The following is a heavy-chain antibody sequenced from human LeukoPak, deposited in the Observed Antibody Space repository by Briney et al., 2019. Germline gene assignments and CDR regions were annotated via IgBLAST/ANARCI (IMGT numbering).Heavy chain of an antibody. J-gene: IGHJ4*02. V-gene: IGHV4-34*01. CDR3: ARGTAMAPYYFDY. D-gene: IGHD5-18*01. CDR2: INHSGST. Sequence: ETLSLTCAVYGWSFSGYYWSWIRQPPGKGLEWIGEINHSGSTNYNPSLKVRVTISVDTSKNQFSLKLSSVTAADTAVYYCARGTAMAPYYFDYWGQGTLVTVSS. CDR1: GWSFSGYY.